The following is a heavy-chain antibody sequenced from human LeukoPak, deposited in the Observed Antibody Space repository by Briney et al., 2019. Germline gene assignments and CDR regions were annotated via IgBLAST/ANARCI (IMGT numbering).Heavy chain of an antibody. CDR2: IYHSGST. CDR3: ARARAGGGYIGY. V-gene: IGHV4-30-2*01. D-gene: IGHD3-22*01. Sequence: SETLSLTCAVSGGSISSGGYSWSWIRQPPGKGLEWIGYIYHSGSTYYNPSLKSRVTISVDRSKNQFSLKLSPVTAADTAVYYCARARAGGGYIGYWGQGTLVTVSS. CDR1: GGSISSGGYS. J-gene: IGHJ4*02.